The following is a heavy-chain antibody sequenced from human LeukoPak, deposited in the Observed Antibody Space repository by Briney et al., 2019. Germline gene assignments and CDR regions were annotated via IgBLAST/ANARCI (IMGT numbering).Heavy chain of an antibody. CDR2: IKQDGSLT. CDR1: GFTFSSSW. Sequence: PGDSLRHACAASGFTFSSSWMHWVRQAPGKGLEWMANIKQDGSLTYYVDSVKGRFTISRDNAKSSMYLQMNSLRAEDTAVYYCVREMDYWGQGTLVTVSS. J-gene: IGHJ4*02. CDR3: VREMDY. V-gene: IGHV3-7*01.